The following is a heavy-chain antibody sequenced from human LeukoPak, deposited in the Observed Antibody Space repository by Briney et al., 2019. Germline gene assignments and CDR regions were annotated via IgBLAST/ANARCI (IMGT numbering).Heavy chain of an antibody. V-gene: IGHV1-69*05. D-gene: IGHD6-6*01. J-gene: IGHJ5*02. CDR1: GGTFISYA. Sequence: ASVKVSCKASGGTFISYAISWVGQAPGQGGEGMGRIIPIFGTANYAQKFQGRVTITTDESTSTAYMELSSLRSEDTAVYYCARDLEYSSPSAIRGWFDPWGQRTLVTVSS. CDR2: IIPIFGTA. CDR3: ARDLEYSSPSAIRGWFDP.